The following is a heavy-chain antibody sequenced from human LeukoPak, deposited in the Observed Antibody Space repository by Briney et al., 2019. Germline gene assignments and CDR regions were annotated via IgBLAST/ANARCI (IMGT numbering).Heavy chain of an antibody. CDR1: GYTFTSYD. CDR2: ISAYNGNT. V-gene: IGHV1-18*01. J-gene: IGHJ6*03. Sequence: GASVKVSCKASGYTFTSYDINWVRQATGQGLEWMGWISAYNGNTNYAQKLQGRVTMTTDTSTSTAYMELRSLRSDDTAVYYCARDIGREDYYYYYMDVWGKGTTVTISS. CDR3: ARDIGREDYYYYYMDV. D-gene: IGHD2-15*01.